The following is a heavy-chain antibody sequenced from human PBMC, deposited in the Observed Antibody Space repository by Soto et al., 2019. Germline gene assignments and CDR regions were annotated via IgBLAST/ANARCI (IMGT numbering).Heavy chain of an antibody. CDR1: GGSISSSSYY. V-gene: IGHV4-39*01. J-gene: IGHJ6*02. CDR2: IYYSGST. Sequence: SLSLTCTVSGGSISSSSYYWGWIRQPPGKRLEWIGRIYYSGSTYYNPSLKSRVTISVDTSKNQFSLKLSSVTAADTAAYYCASLSRPYGIDVWGQGTTVTVSS. CDR3: ASLSRPYGIDV.